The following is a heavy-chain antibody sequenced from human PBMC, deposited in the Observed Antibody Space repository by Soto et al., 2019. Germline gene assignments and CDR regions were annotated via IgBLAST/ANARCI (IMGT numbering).Heavy chain of an antibody. Sequence: EVQLVESGGGLVQPGGSLRLSCAASGFTFSVYWMHWVRQAPGKGLVWVSRIDSDASTTSYADSVKGRFTISRDNAKSTMYLQMNSLRAEDTAVYYCARQGYRNYGPGVGVWGQGTTVTVSS. J-gene: IGHJ6*02. V-gene: IGHV3-74*01. CDR3: ARQGYRNYGPGVGV. CDR1: GFTFSVYW. D-gene: IGHD4-4*01. CDR2: IDSDASTT.